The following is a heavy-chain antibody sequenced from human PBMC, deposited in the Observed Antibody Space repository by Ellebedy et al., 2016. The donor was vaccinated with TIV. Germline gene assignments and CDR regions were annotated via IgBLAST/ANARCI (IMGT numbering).Heavy chain of an antibody. CDR1: GFAFVDFA. Sequence: ASVKVSCKASGFAFVDFAVQWVRQARGQRLEWIGWIDAGSGTSSYAQRFQERVNITRDMSTTTGYLELSRLRSDDTAVYYCATTNTLGNWFHPWGQGTLVTVSS. J-gene: IGHJ5*02. CDR2: IDAGSGTS. D-gene: IGHD3-16*01. V-gene: IGHV1-58*01. CDR3: ATTNTLGNWFHP.